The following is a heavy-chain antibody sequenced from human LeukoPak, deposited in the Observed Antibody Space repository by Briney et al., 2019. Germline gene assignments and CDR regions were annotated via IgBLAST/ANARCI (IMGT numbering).Heavy chain of an antibody. CDR1: GFTFSSYG. J-gene: IGHJ4*02. D-gene: IGHD3-22*01. CDR3: AKVILGGYYDSSGYYEDY. V-gene: IGHV3-30*18. CDR2: ILYDGNNK. Sequence: GGSLRLSCVASGFTFSSYGMHWVRQAPGKGLEWVAVILYDGNNKYYADSVKGRFTISRDNSKNTLYLQMNSLRAEDTAVYYCAKVILGGYYDSSGYYEDYWGQGTLVTVSS.